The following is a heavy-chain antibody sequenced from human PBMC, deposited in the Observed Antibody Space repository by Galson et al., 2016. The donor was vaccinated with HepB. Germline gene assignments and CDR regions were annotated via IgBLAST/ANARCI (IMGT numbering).Heavy chain of an antibody. V-gene: IGHV4-39*01. Sequence: SETLSLTCSVSGGPISSSDFYWGWIRQPPGKGLEWIGSISYSGNTFYNPSLQSRVTISGETSKNQFSLRLSSVTAADTAIYYCARHRAAAFPFAYWGQGALVTVSS. J-gene: IGHJ4*02. D-gene: IGHD6-13*01. CDR1: GGPISSSDFY. CDR3: ARHRAAAFPFAY. CDR2: ISYSGNT.